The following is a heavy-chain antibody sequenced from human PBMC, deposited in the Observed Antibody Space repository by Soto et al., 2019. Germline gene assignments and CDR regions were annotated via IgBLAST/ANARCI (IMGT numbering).Heavy chain of an antibody. V-gene: IGHV3-33*01. Sequence: QVQLVESGGGVVQPGRSLRLCCAAYGFTFSSYGMHWVRQAPGKGLEWVAVIWYDGSNKYYGDSVKGRFTISRDNSKNTLYLQMNSLRDEDTAVYYCARVHYDENWFDPWGQGTLVTVSS. CDR3: ARVHYDENWFDP. CDR2: IWYDGSNK. CDR1: GFTFSSYG. D-gene: IGHD3-3*01. J-gene: IGHJ5*02.